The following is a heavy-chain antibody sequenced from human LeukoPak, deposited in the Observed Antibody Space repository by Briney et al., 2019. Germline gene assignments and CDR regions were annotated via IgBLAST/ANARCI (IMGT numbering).Heavy chain of an antibody. J-gene: IGHJ6*02. CDR2: IYSGGTT. Sequence: PGGSLRLSCAASGFTVSSNYMSWVRQAPGKGLEWVSVIYSGGTTYYADSVTGRFTISRDNSKNTLYLQMNSLRAEDTAVYYCARDVVVLAAAGTHGSSYYYYGMDVWGQGTTVTVSS. D-gene: IGHD6-13*01. CDR1: GFTVSSNY. V-gene: IGHV3-53*01. CDR3: ARDVVVLAAAGTHGSSYYYYGMDV.